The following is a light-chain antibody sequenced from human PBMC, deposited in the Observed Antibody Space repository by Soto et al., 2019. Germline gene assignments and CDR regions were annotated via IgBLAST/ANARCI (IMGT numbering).Light chain of an antibody. CDR2: GAS. V-gene: IGKV3-20*01. Sequence: EIVVTQSPGTLSLSPGERATLSCRASQSVSSSYLAWYQQKPGQAPRLLIYGASSRATGIPDRFSGSGSGTDFTLTISRLEPEDFAVYYCQQYKTFGQGTKV. CDR1: QSVSSSY. J-gene: IGKJ1*01. CDR3: QQYKT.